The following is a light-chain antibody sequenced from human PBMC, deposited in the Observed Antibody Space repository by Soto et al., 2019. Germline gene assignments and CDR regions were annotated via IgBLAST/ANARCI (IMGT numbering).Light chain of an antibody. CDR1: QSVSSN. V-gene: IGKV3-15*01. CDR2: GAS. J-gene: IGKJ1*01. CDR3: QQYYNFPRT. Sequence: EIVMTQSPATLSVSPGERATLSCRASQSVSSNLAWYQQKPGQAPRLLIYGASTRATGIPARFSGSGSGTEFTLTISSLQTEDVALYYCQQYYNFPRTFGQGTKVEIK.